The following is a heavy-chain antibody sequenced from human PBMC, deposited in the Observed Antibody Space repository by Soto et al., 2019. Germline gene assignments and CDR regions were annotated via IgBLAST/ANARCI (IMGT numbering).Heavy chain of an antibody. D-gene: IGHD4-17*01. J-gene: IGHJ6*02. CDR2: IFSNDEK. Sequence: QVTLKESGPVLVKPTETLTLTCTVSGISLTNARVGVSWIRQPPGKALEWLAHIFSNDEKSYSASLKSRLTISKDTAKSPVVLTMTHMDPVDTATYYCARNPYDYAGPHYFYGLDVWGRGTTVTVSS. V-gene: IGHV2-26*01. CDR1: GISLTNARVG. CDR3: ARNPYDYAGPHYFYGLDV.